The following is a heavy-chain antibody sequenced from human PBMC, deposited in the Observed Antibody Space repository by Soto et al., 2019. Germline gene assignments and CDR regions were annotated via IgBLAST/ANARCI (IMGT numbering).Heavy chain of an antibody. CDR1: GGSISSGDCY. V-gene: IGHV4-30-4*01. CDR2: IYYSGST. CDR3: ARARGARYFDY. D-gene: IGHD2-15*01. J-gene: IGHJ4*02. Sequence: PSETLSLTCTVSGGSISSGDCYWSWIRQPPGKGLEWIGYIYYSGSTYYNPSLKSRVTISVDTSKNQFSLKLSSVTAADTAVYYCARARGARYFDYWGQGTLVTVSS.